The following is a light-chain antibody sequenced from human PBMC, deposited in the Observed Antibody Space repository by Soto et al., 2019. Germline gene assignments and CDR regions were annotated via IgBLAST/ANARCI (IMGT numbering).Light chain of an antibody. Sequence: EIVLTQSPATLSLSPGERATLSCRASQSVSSYLAWYQQKPGHAPRLLIYDASNRATGIPARFSGSGYRTDFTIKINSLAHEDFAVYYFQQRSNWTPEFTFGPGTKVDIK. J-gene: IGKJ3*01. V-gene: IGKV3-11*01. CDR2: DAS. CDR3: QQRSNWTPEFT. CDR1: QSVSSY.